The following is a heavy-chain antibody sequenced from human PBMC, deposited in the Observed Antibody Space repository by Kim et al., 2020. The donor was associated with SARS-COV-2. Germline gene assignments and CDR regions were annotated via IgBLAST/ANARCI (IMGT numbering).Heavy chain of an antibody. CDR3: ARRYNGRYYFDY. V-gene: IGHV4-59*08. CDR2: IYPSGST. J-gene: IGHJ4*02. Sequence: SETLSLTCTVSGGSISTYYWSWIRQPPGKGLEWIGHIYPSGSTKYNSSLKSRVTISVDTSTNQFSLKLSSGTAATTAVYYCARRYNGRYYFDYWGQGTL. D-gene: IGHD1-26*01. CDR1: GGSISTYY.